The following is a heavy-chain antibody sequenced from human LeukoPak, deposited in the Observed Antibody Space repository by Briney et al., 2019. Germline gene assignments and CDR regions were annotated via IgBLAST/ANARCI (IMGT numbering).Heavy chain of an antibody. Sequence: GGSLRLSCAASGFSFSNYWMTWVRQAPGKGLEWVANIKQDGSEKYYVDSVKGRFTISRDNAKNSLYLRMNSLRAEDTAVYYCARDVTYWGQGTLVTVSS. CDR1: GFSFSNYW. D-gene: IGHD2-21*02. J-gene: IGHJ4*02. CDR3: ARDVTY. CDR2: IKQDGSEK. V-gene: IGHV3-7*01.